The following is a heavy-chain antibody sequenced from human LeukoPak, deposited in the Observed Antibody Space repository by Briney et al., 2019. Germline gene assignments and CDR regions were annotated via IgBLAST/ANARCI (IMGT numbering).Heavy chain of an antibody. J-gene: IGHJ4*02. V-gene: IGHV4-39*01. CDR2: IYYSGST. D-gene: IGHD3-3*01. CDR3: ASRYYDFWSGYPFVFDY. Sequence: SETLSLTCTVSGGSISSSSYYWGWIRQPPGKGLEWIGSIYYSGSTYYNPSLKSRVTISVDTSKNQFSLKLSSVTAADTAVYYCASRYYDFWSGYPFVFDYWGQGTLVTVSS. CDR1: GGSISSSSYY.